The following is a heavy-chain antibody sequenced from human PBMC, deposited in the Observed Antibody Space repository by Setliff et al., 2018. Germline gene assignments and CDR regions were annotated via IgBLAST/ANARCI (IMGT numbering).Heavy chain of an antibody. V-gene: IGHV3-30*02. CDR1: GFTFSDSG. J-gene: IGHJ4*02. Sequence: GGSLRLSCETSGFTFSDSGMQWVRQAPGRGLEWVAFLRSDGTTRYQSDSMKARFTISRDNSKNTVYLHIKSLRADDTAVYFCSKAALDLELDSWGQGTLVTVSS. CDR3: SKAALDLELDS. D-gene: IGHD1-1*01. CDR2: LRSDGTTR.